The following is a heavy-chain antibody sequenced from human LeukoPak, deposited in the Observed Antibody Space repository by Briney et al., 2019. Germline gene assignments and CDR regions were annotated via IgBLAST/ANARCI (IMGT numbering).Heavy chain of an antibody. Sequence: GASVKVSCKASGYTFSNYGISRVRQAPGLGLEWMGWTSYNGNTNYAQKFQDRVTMTTDTSTTTAYMELRSLESDDTAVYYCARHSGSGWQALGYWGQGTLVTVSS. D-gene: IGHD6-19*01. CDR3: ARHSGSGWQALGY. CDR2: TSYNGNT. CDR1: GYTFSNYG. V-gene: IGHV1-18*04. J-gene: IGHJ4*02.